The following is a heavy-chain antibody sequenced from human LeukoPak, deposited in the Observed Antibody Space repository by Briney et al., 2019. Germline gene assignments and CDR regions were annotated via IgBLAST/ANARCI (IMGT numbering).Heavy chain of an antibody. V-gene: IGHV1-69*13. CDR3: ARVAAAAPSAEYFQH. Sequence: SVKVSCKASGGTFSSYAISWVRQAPRQGLEWMGGIIPIFGTANYAQKFQGRVTITADESTSTAYMELSSLRSEDTAVYYCARVAAAAPSAEYFQHWGQGTLVTVSS. CDR2: IIPIFGTA. J-gene: IGHJ1*01. D-gene: IGHD6-13*01. CDR1: GGTFSSYA.